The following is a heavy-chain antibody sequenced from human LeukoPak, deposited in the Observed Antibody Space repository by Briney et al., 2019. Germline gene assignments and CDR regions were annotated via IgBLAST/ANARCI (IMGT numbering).Heavy chain of an antibody. J-gene: IGHJ5*02. Sequence: GGSLRLSCAASGFTFSSYEMNWVRQAPGKGLGWVGRVKRKSDGGTADYAAPVEGRFTISRDDSKNTLYLQINSLKTEDTAIYYCIAFESGRYHWGQGTLVAVSS. CDR2: VKRKSDGGTA. V-gene: IGHV3-15*01. CDR3: IAFESGRYH. D-gene: IGHD2-15*01. CDR1: GFTFSSYE.